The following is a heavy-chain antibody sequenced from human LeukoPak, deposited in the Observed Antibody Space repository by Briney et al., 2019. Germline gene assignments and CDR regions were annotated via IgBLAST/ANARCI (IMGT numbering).Heavy chain of an antibody. V-gene: IGHV6-1*01. CDR2: TYYRSKWYN. Sequence: SQTLSLTCASTGDSVSSNSAAWNWIRQSPSRGLEWLGRTYYRSKWYNDYAVSVKSRITINPDTSKNQFSLQLNSVTPEDTAVYYCVRDDGIGLDAFDIWGQGTMVTVSS. J-gene: IGHJ3*02. CDR3: VRDDGIGLDAFDI. D-gene: IGHD1-14*01. CDR1: GDSVSSNSAA.